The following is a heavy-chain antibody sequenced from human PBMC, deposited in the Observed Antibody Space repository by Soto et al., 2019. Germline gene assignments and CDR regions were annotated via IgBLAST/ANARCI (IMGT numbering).Heavy chain of an antibody. CDR3: ARGEQYSGRIFDY. CDR2: TYYRSKWYY. Sequence: PSQTLSLTCAITGDSVSSNSAGWSWVRQSPARGLEWLGRTYYRSKWYYEYAVSVRGRITINPDTSKNQYSLQLNSVTPEDTAVYFCARGEQYSGRIFDYWGQGTRVPVPQ. D-gene: IGHD1-26*01. J-gene: IGHJ4*01. V-gene: IGHV6-1*01. CDR1: GDSVSSNSAG.